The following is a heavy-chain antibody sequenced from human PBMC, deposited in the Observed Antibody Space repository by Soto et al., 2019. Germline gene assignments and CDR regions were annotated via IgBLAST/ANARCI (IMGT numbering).Heavy chain of an antibody. CDR2: VTPLLGTA. D-gene: IGHD3-16*01. V-gene: IGHV1-69*10. J-gene: IGHJ6*02. CDR3: ARGDDFDYYYGVDV. Sequence: SVKVSCKASGGTFSSHAISWVRQAPGQGLEWMGGVTPLLGTANYAQKFQGRITIIADKFTATAYMELRSLTSEDTAVYYCARGDDFDYYYGVDVWGQGTTVTVSS. CDR1: GGTFSSHA.